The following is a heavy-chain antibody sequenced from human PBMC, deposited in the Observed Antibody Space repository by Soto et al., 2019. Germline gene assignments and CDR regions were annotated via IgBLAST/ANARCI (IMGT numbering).Heavy chain of an antibody. D-gene: IGHD6-6*01. CDR1: GYTFTGYY. J-gene: IGHJ4*02. CDR2: INPNSGGT. CDR3: ARENSLAARPLFDF. Sequence: APSVKVSCKASGYTFTGYYMHWVRQAPGQGLEWMGWINPNSGGTNYAQKFQGWVTMTRDTSISTAYMELSRLRSDDTAVYYCARENSLAARPLFDFGGKEPRVTVPS. V-gene: IGHV1-2*04.